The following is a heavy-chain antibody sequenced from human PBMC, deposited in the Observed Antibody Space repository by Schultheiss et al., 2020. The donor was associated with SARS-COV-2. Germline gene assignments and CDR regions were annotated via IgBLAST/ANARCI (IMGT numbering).Heavy chain of an antibody. D-gene: IGHD3-16*01. V-gene: IGHV3-30*01. Sequence: GGSLRLSCAASGFTFSSYAMHWVRQAPGKGLEWVAVIPYDGSNKYYADSVKGRFTISRDSSKNTLYLQMNSLRAEDTAVYYCARDFYDYFDYWGQGTLVTVSS. CDR2: IPYDGSNK. J-gene: IGHJ4*02. CDR3: ARDFYDYFDY. CDR1: GFTFSSYA.